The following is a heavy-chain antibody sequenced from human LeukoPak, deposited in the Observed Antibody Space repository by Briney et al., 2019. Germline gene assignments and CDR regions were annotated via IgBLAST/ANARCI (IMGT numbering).Heavy chain of an antibody. CDR1: GGSISSYY. J-gene: IGHJ3*01. D-gene: IGHD2-2*01. Sequence: SETLSLTCTVSGGSISSYYWSWIRQPPGKGLEWIGYIYYSGSTNYNPSLKSRVTISVDTSKNQFSLKLSSVTAADTAVYYCAHCSSTSCYVVDVWGQGTMVTVSS. CDR2: IYYSGST. V-gene: IGHV4-59*01. CDR3: AHCSSTSCYVVDV.